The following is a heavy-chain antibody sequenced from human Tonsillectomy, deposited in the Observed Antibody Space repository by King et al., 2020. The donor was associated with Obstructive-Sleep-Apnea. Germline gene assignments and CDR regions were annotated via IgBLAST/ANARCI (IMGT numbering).Heavy chain of an antibody. V-gene: IGHV4-34*01. Sequence: VQLQQWGAGLLKPSETLSLTCAVYGGSFSGYYWSWIRQPPGKGLESIGKINHSGSTNYNPSLKSRVTISVDTSKNQFSLNLSSVTAAVTAVYYCAREGIWSGYYLFDYWGQGTLVTVSS. CDR1: GGSFSGYY. D-gene: IGHD3-3*01. J-gene: IGHJ4*02. CDR3: AREGIWSGYYLFDY. CDR2: INHSGST.